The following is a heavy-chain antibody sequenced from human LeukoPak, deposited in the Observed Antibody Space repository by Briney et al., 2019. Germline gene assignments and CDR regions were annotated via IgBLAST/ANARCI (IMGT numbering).Heavy chain of an antibody. CDR3: VSPRGFSYGYFDY. CDR2: IYYSKNT. D-gene: IGHD5-18*01. Sequence: SETLSLTCTVSGGSISSSSAYWGWIRQPPGKGLEWIGSIYYSKNTYYNPSLKSRATISADTSKNQFSLTLGSVSATDTAVYYCVSPRGFSYGYFDYWGQGTLVTVSS. J-gene: IGHJ4*02. CDR1: GGSISSSSAY. V-gene: IGHV4-39*01.